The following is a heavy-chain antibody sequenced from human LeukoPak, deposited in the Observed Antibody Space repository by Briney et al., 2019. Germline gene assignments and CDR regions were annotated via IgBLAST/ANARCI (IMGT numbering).Heavy chain of an antibody. CDR2: INHDGSEK. Sequence: EGSLRLSCAASGFTFGTYWMSWVRQAPGKGLEWVANINHDGSEKNYVDSVKSRFTISRDNAKNSLYLQMSSLRGEDTALYYCARSKQYTSALDYWGQGTLVTVSS. CDR3: ARSKQYTSALDY. D-gene: IGHD1-26*01. CDR1: GFTFGTYW. V-gene: IGHV3-7*01. J-gene: IGHJ4*02.